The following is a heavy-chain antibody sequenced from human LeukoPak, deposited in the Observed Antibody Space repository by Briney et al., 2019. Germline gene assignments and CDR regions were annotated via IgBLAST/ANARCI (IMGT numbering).Heavy chain of an antibody. Sequence: GRSLRLSCAASGLTFSSYAMHWVRQAPGKGLEWVAVISYDGSNKYYADSVKGRFTISRDNSKNTLYLQMNSLRAEDTAVYYCARDFKGRRPYYYGSGSYLVPLDYWGQGTLVTVSS. CDR3: ARDFKGRRPYYYGSGSYLVPLDY. V-gene: IGHV3-30-3*01. CDR1: GLTFSSYA. D-gene: IGHD3-10*01. CDR2: ISYDGSNK. J-gene: IGHJ4*02.